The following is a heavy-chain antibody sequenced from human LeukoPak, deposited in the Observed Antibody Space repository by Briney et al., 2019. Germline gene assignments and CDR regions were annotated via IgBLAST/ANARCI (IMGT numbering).Heavy chain of an antibody. V-gene: IGHV4-59*06. CDR3: ARGFNEVHV. CDR2: IYYSGST. J-gene: IGHJ6*04. CDR1: GGSIGTYY. D-gene: IGHD1-1*01. Sequence: PSETLSLTCTVSGGSIGTYYWSWIRQSPGKGLEWIGYIYYSGSTYYNPSLKSRVTISVDTSKNQFSLKLSSVTAADTAVYYCARGFNEVHVWGKGTTVTVSS.